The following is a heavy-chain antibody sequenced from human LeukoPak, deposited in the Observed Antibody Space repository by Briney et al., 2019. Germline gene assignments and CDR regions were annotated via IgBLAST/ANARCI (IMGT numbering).Heavy chain of an antibody. V-gene: IGHV3-33*01. J-gene: IGHJ4*02. CDR3: ARDEKRFCSGGSCYWNY. CDR2: IWYDGSNK. CDR1: GFTFSSYD. Sequence: GGSLRLSCAASGFTFSSYDMHWVRQAPGKGLEWVAVIWYDGSNKYYADSVKGRFTISRDNSKNTLYLQMNSLGAEDTAVYYCARDEKRFCSGGSCYWNYWGQGTLVTVSS. D-gene: IGHD2-15*01.